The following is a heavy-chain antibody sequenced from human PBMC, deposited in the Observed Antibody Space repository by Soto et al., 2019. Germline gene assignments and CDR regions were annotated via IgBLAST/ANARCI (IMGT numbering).Heavy chain of an antibody. V-gene: IGHV3-30*18. D-gene: IGHD7-27*01. CDR2: ISYDGSNK. CDR3: AKDKKDWGLLDY. J-gene: IGHJ4*02. Sequence: QVQLVESGGGVVQPGRSLRLSCAASGFTFSNYAMHWVRQAPGKVLEWVALISYDGSNKYYADSVKGRFSISRDNSKNTLFLQMNSLRAEDTAVYYCAKDKKDWGLLDYWGQGTLVTVSS. CDR1: GFTFSNYA.